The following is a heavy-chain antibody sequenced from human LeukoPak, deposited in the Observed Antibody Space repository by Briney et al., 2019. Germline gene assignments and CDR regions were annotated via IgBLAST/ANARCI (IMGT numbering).Heavy chain of an antibody. CDR1: GFTFSSYW. CDR3: ARTTYYYGSGMDY. V-gene: IGHV3-74*01. J-gene: IGHJ4*02. CDR2: INSDGSST. Sequence: GGSLRPSCAASGFTFSSYWMHWVRQAPGKGLVWVSRINSDGSSTSYADSVKGRFTISRDNAKNTLYLQMNSLRAEDTAVYYCARTTYYYGSGMDYWGQGTLVTVSS. D-gene: IGHD3-10*01.